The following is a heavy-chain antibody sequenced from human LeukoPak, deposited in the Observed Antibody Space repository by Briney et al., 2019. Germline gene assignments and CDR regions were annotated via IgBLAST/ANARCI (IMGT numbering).Heavy chain of an antibody. V-gene: IGHV3-21*06. CDR3: ARDPPILTGPYYYYMDV. D-gene: IGHD3-9*01. J-gene: IGHJ6*03. Sequence: TGGSLRLSCAASGFTFSSYSMNWVRQAPGKGLEWVSSISTSSSYIYYADSVEGRFIISRDNAKNSLYLQMNSLRAEDTAVYYCARDPPILTGPYYYYMDVWGKGTTVTISS. CDR2: ISTSSSYI. CDR1: GFTFSSYS.